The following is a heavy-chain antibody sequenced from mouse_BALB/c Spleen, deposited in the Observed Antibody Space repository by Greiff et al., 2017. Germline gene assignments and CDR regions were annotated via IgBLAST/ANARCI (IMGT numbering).Heavy chain of an antibody. Sequence: VQLLQSGPELVRPGVSVKISCKGSGYTFTDYAMHWVKQSHAKSLEWIGVISTYYGNTNYNQKFKGKATLTVDKSTSTAYMELARLTSEDSAIYYCARYEESLLIMDYWGQGTSVTVSS. V-gene: IGHV1-67*01. CDR2: ISTYYGNT. CDR1: GYTFTDYA. CDR3: ARYEESLLIMDY. J-gene: IGHJ4*01. D-gene: IGHD1-2*01.